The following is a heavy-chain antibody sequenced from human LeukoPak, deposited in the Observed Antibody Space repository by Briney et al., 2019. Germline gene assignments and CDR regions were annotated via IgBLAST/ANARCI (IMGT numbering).Heavy chain of an antibody. CDR1: GGSFSGYY. V-gene: IGHV4-34*01. D-gene: IGHD2-15*01. Sequence: SETLSLTCAVYGGSFSGYYWSWIRQPPGKGLEWIGEINHSGSTNYNPSLKSRVTISVDTSKNQFSLKLSSVTAAGTAVYYCASLYCSGGSCYSYWGQGTLVTVSS. J-gene: IGHJ4*02. CDR2: INHSGST. CDR3: ASLYCSGGSCYSY.